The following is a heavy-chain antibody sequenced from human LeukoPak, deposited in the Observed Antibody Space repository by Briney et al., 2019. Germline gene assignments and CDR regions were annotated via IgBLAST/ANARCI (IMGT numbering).Heavy chain of an antibody. CDR1: GFTFSSYA. Sequence: GGSLRLSCAASGFTFSSYAMHWVRQAPGKGLEWVAVISYDGSNKYYADSVKGRFTISRDNSENTLYLQMNSLRAEDTAVYYCAREYLYCSSTSCYNWFDPWGQGTLVTVSS. J-gene: IGHJ5*02. CDR3: AREYLYCSSTSCYNWFDP. CDR2: ISYDGSNK. D-gene: IGHD2-2*01. V-gene: IGHV3-30*04.